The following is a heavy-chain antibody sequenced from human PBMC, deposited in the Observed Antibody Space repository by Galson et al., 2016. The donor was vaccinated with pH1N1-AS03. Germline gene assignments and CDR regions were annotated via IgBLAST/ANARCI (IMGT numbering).Heavy chain of an antibody. Sequence: PALVKPTQTLTQTCTFSGFSLDSNGQAVAWICQPPGKALEWIAYIYWDDGKRLNTSLEDRLTVTKDSSKNQVVLTMTNMDPVNTATYYCTRMAGWRGYQADYYFDYWGQGTPVTVSS. CDR2: IYWDDGK. J-gene: IGHJ4*02. V-gene: IGHV2-5*02. CDR3: TRMAGWRGYQADYYFDY. CDR1: GFSLDSNGQA. D-gene: IGHD2-2*01.